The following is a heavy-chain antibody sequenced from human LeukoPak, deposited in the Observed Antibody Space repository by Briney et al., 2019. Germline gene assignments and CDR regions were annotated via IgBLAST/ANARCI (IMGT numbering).Heavy chain of an antibody. J-gene: IGHJ4*02. CDR3: ARGYSSGWLYY. CDR2: INAGNGNT. Sequence: GASVKVSCKASGYTFTSYAMHWVRQAPGQRLEWMGWINAGNGNTKYSQEFQGRVTITRNTSISTAYMELSSLRSEDTAVYYCARGYSSGWLYYWGQGTLVTVSS. D-gene: IGHD6-19*01. CDR1: GYTFTSYA. V-gene: IGHV1-3*03.